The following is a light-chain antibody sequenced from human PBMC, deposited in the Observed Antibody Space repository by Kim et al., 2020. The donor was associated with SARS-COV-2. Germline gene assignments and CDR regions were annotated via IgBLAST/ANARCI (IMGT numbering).Light chain of an antibody. CDR1: QDINNY. V-gene: IGKV1-33*01. Sequence: IQLTQSPSSLSASVGDRVTITCRASQDINNYLDWYHTKPGKAPKLLINGVSGFRTGVPPRFSGSGSGTDFTLTITSLQPEDTGTYYCQQYDSYPLTFGRGTRVEIK. CDR2: GVS. J-gene: IGKJ4*01. CDR3: QQYDSYPLT.